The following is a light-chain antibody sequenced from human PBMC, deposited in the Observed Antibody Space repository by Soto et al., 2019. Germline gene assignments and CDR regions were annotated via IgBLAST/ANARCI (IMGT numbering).Light chain of an antibody. J-gene: IGKJ1*01. V-gene: IGKV3-15*01. CDR2: DAS. CDR3: QQYNNWPPWT. CDR1: QSVRSN. Sequence: EIVMTQSPVTLSVSPGERATLSCSASQSVRSNLAWYHQMPGQAPRLLMYDASTRATGIPARFSGSASGTEFTITISSLQSEDFAGYYCQQYNNWPPWTFGQGTKVDIK.